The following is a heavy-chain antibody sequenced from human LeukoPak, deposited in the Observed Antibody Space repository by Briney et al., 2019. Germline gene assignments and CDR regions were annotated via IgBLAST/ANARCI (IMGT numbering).Heavy chain of an antibody. CDR3: ARDYYDSSGYYQPFDY. J-gene: IGHJ4*02. D-gene: IGHD3-22*01. CDR2: MNPNSGNT. V-gene: IGHV1-8*01. CDR1: GYAFTSYD. Sequence: ASVKVSCKASGYAFTSYDINWVRQATGQGLEWMGWMNPNSGNTGYAQKFQGRVTTTRNTSISTVYMELSSLRSEDTAVYYCARDYYDSSGYYQPFDYWGQGTLVTVSS.